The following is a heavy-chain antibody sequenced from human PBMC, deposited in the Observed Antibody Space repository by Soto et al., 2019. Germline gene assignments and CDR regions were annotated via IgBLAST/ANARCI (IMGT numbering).Heavy chain of an antibody. Sequence: EVQLVESGGGLVQPGGSLRLSCAASGFTVSSNYMSWVRQAPGKGLEWVSVIYNGGSTYYADSVKGGFTISRDNSKNTLYLQMNSLRAEDTAVYYCASDRIPTGMDVWGQGTTVSVSS. CDR1: GFTVSSNY. CDR3: ASDRIPTGMDV. J-gene: IGHJ6*02. V-gene: IGHV3-66*01. CDR2: IYNGGST.